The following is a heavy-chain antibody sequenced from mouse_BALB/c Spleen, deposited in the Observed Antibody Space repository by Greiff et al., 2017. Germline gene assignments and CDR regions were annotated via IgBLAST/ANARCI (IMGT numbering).Heavy chain of an antibody. Sequence: EVKVEESGGGLVQPGGSRKLSCAASGFTFSDYGMAWVRQAPGKGPEWVAFISNLAYGIYYADTVTGRFTISRENAKNTLYLEMSSLRSEDTAMYYCARGGFPYYFDYWGQGTTLTVSS. V-gene: IGHV5-15*02. CDR2: ISNLAYGI. CDR1: GFTFSDYG. CDR3: ARGGFPYYFDY. J-gene: IGHJ2*01.